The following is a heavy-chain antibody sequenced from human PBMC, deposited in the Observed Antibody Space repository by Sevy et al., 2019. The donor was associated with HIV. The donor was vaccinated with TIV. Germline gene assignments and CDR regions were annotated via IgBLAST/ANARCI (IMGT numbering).Heavy chain of an antibody. CDR2: IDPSDSYT. CDR3: AASTVTGRDDYFDY. Sequence: GESLKISCKGSGYSFTSYWISWVRQMPGKGLEWMGRIDPSDSYTNYSPSFQGHVTLSADKSISTAYLQWSSLKASDTAMYYCAASTVTGRDDYFDYWGQGTLVTVSS. D-gene: IGHD4-17*01. J-gene: IGHJ4*02. V-gene: IGHV5-10-1*01. CDR1: GYSFTSYW.